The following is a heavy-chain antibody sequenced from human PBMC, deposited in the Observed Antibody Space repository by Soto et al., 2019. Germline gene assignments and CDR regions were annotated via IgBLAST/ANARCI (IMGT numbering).Heavy chain of an antibody. CDR3: ARDAKLALGDAFDI. D-gene: IGHD6-19*01. CDR1: GFTFSSYW. CDR2: IKQDGSEK. V-gene: IGHV3-7*05. J-gene: IGHJ3*02. Sequence: GGSLRLSCAASGFTFSSYWMSWVRQAPGKGLEWVANIKQDGSEKYYVDSVKGRFTISRDNAKNSLYLQMNSLRAEDTAVYYCARDAKLALGDAFDIWGQGTMVTVSS.